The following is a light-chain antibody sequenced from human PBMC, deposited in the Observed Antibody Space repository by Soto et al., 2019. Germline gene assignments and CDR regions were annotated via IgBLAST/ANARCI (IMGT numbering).Light chain of an antibody. CDR3: HKYNSYGT. J-gene: IGKJ1*01. V-gene: IGKV1-5*03. Sequence: DIQMTQSPSTLSASVGDRVTITCRASQSISSWLAWYQQKPGKVPKVLIYKASSLETGVPSRSSGGGSGTEFTLTLSSLQTDDFATYYCHKYNSYGTFGQGTKVEIK. CDR1: QSISSW. CDR2: KAS.